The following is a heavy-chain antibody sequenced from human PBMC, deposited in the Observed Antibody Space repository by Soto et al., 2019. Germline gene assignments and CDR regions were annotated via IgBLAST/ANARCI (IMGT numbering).Heavy chain of an antibody. CDR3: AKDDSSSSLSTYYYYYMDV. D-gene: IGHD6-6*01. CDR1: GFTFSSYG. CDR2: ISYDGSNK. Sequence: GGSLRLSCAASGFTFSSYGMHWVRQAPGKGLEWVAVISYDGSNKYYADSVKGRFTISRDNSKNTLYLQMNSLRAEDTAVYYCAKDDSSSSLSTYYYYYMDVWGKGTTVTVSS. J-gene: IGHJ6*03. V-gene: IGHV3-30*18.